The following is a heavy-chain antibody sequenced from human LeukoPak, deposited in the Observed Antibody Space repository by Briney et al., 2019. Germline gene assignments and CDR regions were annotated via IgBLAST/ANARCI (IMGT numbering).Heavy chain of an antibody. CDR2: INGDGSTT. J-gene: IGHJ4*02. Sequence: GGSLRLSCTASGFTFSTYWINWVRQSPGKGLVWVALINGDGSTTTHADSVKGRFTISRHNAKNTAYLQMNSLRDEDTAVYFCARDYAGSPDYWGQGTLVTASA. CDR1: GFTFSTYW. CDR3: ARDYAGSPDY. D-gene: IGHD3-10*01. V-gene: IGHV3-74*03.